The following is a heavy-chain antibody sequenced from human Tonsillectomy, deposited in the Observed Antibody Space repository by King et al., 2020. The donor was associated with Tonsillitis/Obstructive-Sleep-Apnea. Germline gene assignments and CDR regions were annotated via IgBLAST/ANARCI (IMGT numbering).Heavy chain of an antibody. CDR1: GFTFSSYA. CDR3: AKETRWAFGVVSPVFDY. V-gene: IGHV3-23*04. Sequence: VQLVESGGGLVQPGGSLRLSCAASGFTFSSYAMSWVRQAPGKGLEWVSAISGSGGSTYYADSGKGRFTISRDNSKNTLYLQMNSLTAEDTAVYYCAKETRWAFGVVSPVFDYWGQGPLVTVSS. D-gene: IGHD3-3*01. CDR2: ISGSGGST. J-gene: IGHJ4*02.